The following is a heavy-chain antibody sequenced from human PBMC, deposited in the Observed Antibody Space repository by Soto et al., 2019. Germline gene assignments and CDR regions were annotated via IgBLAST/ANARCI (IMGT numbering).Heavy chain of an antibody. CDR1: ESTVSRDW. CDR2: INQDGSEK. D-gene: IGHD1-26*01. J-gene: IGHJ4*02. Sequence: GGSLRLSCAIFESTVSRDWMNWVRQAPGKGLEWVAHINQDGSEKYYVDSVKGRFTISRDNAKKSLYLQMNSLRPADTAMYYCTGGVGDAFWGQGTLVTVSS. V-gene: IGHV3-7*04. CDR3: TGGVGDAF.